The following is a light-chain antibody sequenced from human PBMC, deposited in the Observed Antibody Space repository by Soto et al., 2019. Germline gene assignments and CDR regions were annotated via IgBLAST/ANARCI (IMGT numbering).Light chain of an antibody. CDR1: QSLFSSTTNRSY. CDR2: WTS. Sequence: DIVMTQSPDSLAVSLGERATINCRASQSLFSSTTNRSYLAWYQQKAGQPPQLLLYWTSTRKSGVPGRCSGSGSGTDFTLSISSLQAEDVAVYFCQQHNVSPRTFGQGTKVEIK. CDR3: QQHNVSPRT. V-gene: IGKV4-1*01. J-gene: IGKJ1*01.